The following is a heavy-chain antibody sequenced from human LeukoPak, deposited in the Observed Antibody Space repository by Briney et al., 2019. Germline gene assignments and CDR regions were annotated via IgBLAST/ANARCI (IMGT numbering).Heavy chain of an antibody. J-gene: IGHJ4*02. CDR3: ARGYPMDWNYFDY. V-gene: IGHV1-46*01. D-gene: IGHD3/OR15-3a*01. CDR2: INPSDGST. Sequence: ASVKASCKASGYTFTSYYMHWVRQAPGQGLEWMGIINPSDGSTSNAQKFQGRVTMTRDTSTSTVYMQLSSLRFEDTAVYYCARGYPMDWNYFDYWGQGTLVTVSS. CDR1: GYTFTSYY.